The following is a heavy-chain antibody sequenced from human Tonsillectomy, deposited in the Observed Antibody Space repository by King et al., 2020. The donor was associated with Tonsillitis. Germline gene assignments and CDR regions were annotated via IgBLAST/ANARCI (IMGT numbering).Heavy chain of an antibody. CDR2: IYQGGRT. V-gene: IGHV4-30-2*06. J-gene: IGHJ6*02. CDR1: GGSMTSGGYS. Sequence: QLQESGPGLVKPSQTLSLACGVSGGSMTSGGYSWTWIRQSPGQGLEWIGYIYQGGRTDYNPSLRSRVSLSLDTSKNQFSLKLFSVTAADTAVYYCAREAAAARGGLDVWGQGTTVTVSS. CDR3: AREAAAARGGLDV. D-gene: IGHD6-25*01.